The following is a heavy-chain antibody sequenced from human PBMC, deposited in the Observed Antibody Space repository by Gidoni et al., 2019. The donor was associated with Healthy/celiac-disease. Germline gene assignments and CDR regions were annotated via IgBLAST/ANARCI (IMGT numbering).Heavy chain of an antibody. CDR2: IYSGGST. V-gene: IGHV3-66*01. CDR3: ARGEGYCSSTSCSDAFDI. Sequence: EVQLVESGGGLVQPGGSLRLSCAASGFTVSSNYMGWVRQAPGKGLEWVSIIYSGGSTYYADSVKGRFTISRDNSKNTLYLQMNSLRAEDTAVYYCARGEGYCSSTSCSDAFDIWGQGTMVTVSS. D-gene: IGHD2-2*01. J-gene: IGHJ3*02. CDR1: GFTVSSNY.